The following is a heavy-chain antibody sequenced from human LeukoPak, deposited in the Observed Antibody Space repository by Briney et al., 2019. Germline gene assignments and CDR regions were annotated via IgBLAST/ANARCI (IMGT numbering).Heavy chain of an antibody. CDR2: ISYDGSNK. Sequence: GGSLRLSCAASGFTFNSYAMHWVRQAPGKGLGWVAVISYDGSNKYYADSVKGRFTISRDNAKNSLFLQMNSLRVEDTAIYYCARENSGIAATDIIDYWGQGTLVTVSS. J-gene: IGHJ4*02. CDR1: GFTFNSYA. V-gene: IGHV3-30-3*01. D-gene: IGHD6-13*01. CDR3: ARENSGIAATDIIDY.